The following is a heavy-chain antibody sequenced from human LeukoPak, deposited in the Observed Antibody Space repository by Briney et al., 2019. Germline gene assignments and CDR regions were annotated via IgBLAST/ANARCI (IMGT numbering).Heavy chain of an antibody. D-gene: IGHD1-26*01. Sequence: GRSLRLSCAASGFTFSSFGMHWVRQAPGKGLEWGAVVWYDGTNKYYADSVKGRFTISRDSPNNTLYLQMNNLRAEDTAVYYCAKPRDSIVGTTTPTRFATLDIWGQGTMVTVSS. J-gene: IGHJ3*02. CDR2: VWYDGTNK. CDR1: GFTFSSFG. V-gene: IGHV3-33*06. CDR3: AKPRDSIVGTTTPTRFATLDI.